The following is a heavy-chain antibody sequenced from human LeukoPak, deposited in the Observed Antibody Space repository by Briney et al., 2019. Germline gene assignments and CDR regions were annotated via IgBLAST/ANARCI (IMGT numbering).Heavy chain of an antibody. Sequence: APIDWDDDKYYSTSLKTRLTISKATSKNQVVLTMTNMDPVDTATYYCARMIVVPAASYFDYWGQGTLVTVSS. CDR3: ARMIVVPAASYFDY. J-gene: IGHJ4*02. D-gene: IGHD2-2*01. V-gene: IGHV2-70*01. CDR2: IDWDDDK.